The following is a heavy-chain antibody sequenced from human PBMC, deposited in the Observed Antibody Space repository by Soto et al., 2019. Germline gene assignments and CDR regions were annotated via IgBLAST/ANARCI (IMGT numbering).Heavy chain of an antibody. Sequence: GASVKVSCKASGYTFTGYYMHWVRQAPGQGLEWMGWINPNSGGTNYAQKFQGRVTMTRDTSISTAYMELSRLRSDDTAVYYCPSTYYDSSAQDAFDIWGQGTMVTVSS. CDR1: GYTFTGYY. CDR3: PSTYYDSSAQDAFDI. J-gene: IGHJ3*02. D-gene: IGHD3-22*01. CDR2: INPNSGGT. V-gene: IGHV1-2*02.